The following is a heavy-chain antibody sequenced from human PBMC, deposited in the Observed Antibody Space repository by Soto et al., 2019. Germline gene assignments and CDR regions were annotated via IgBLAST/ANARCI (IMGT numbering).Heavy chain of an antibody. Sequence: QVQLQQWGAGLLKPSETLSLTCAVYGGSFSGYYWSWIRQSPGRGLEWIGEVNHSGSTNYNPSLKSRVTISVDKSKNQFSLKLSSVTAADTAVYYCSAYYYDSSGYYWGQGTLVTVSS. V-gene: IGHV4-34*03. CDR2: VNHSGST. CDR1: GGSFSGYY. D-gene: IGHD3-22*01. CDR3: SAYYYDSSGYY. J-gene: IGHJ4*02.